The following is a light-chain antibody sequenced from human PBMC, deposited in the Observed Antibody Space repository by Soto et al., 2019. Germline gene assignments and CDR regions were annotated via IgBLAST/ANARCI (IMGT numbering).Light chain of an antibody. Sequence: QSVLTQPPSVSGAPGQRVTISCTGSSSNIGAGYDVHWYRQLPGTAPKLLIYGNSNRPSGVPDRFSGSKSGTSASLAITGLQAEGEADYYCQSYDSSLSGWVFGGGTKVTVL. CDR2: GNS. CDR1: SSNIGAGYD. V-gene: IGLV1-40*01. J-gene: IGLJ3*02. CDR3: QSYDSSLSGWV.